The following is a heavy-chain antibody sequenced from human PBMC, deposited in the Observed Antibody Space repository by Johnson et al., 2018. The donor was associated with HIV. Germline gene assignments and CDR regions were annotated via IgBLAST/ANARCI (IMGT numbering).Heavy chain of an antibody. Sequence: VQLLESGGGFVQPGGSLRLSCASSGFTFSRYAMHWVRQAPGKGLESVSAISSNGGSTYYAISVMGRFTISRDNAKNTLYLQMGSLRAEDMAVYYCARAPGWFDAFDIWGQGTMVTVSS. CDR2: ISSNGGST. CDR3: ARAPGWFDAFDI. J-gene: IGHJ3*02. V-gene: IGHV3-64*01. D-gene: IGHD6-19*01. CDR1: GFTFSRYA.